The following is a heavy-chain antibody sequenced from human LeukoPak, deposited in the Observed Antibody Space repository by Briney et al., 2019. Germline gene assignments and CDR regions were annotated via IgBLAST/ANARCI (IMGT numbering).Heavy chain of an antibody. CDR1: GGSFSGYY. Sequence: SETLSLTCAVYGGSFSGYYWSWIRQPPGKGLEWIGEINHSGSTNYNPSLKSRVTIPVDTSKNQFSLRLSSVTAADTAVYYCARDSSGYTSWGQGTLVTVSS. CDR2: INHSGST. CDR3: ARDSSGYTS. V-gene: IGHV4-34*01. J-gene: IGHJ5*02. D-gene: IGHD3-22*01.